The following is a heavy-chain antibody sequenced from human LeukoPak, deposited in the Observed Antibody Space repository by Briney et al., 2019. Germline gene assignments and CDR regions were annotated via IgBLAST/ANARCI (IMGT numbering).Heavy chain of an antibody. V-gene: IGHV6-1*01. Sequence: SQTLSLTCAISGDRVSSNNAAWNWIRQSPSRGLEWLGRTYYKFTWYNDYAVSARGRITINPDTSKNQFSLKLNSVTPEDTAVYYCARSGPPEYSSAFDYWGQGSLVAVSS. D-gene: IGHD6-19*01. CDR2: TYYKFTWYN. J-gene: IGHJ4*02. CDR3: ARSGPPEYSSAFDY. CDR1: GDRVSSNNAA.